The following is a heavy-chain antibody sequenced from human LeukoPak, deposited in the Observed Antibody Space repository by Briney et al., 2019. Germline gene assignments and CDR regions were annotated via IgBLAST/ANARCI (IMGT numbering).Heavy chain of an antibody. V-gene: IGHV4-39*07. Sequence: SETLSLTCTVSGGSISSSSYYWGWIRQPPGKGLEWIGSIYYSGSTYYNPSLKSRVAISVDTSKNQFSLKLSSVTAADTAVYYCARGYSSGWYVYFQHWGQGTLVTVSS. CDR1: GGSISSSSYY. CDR2: IYYSGST. CDR3: ARGYSSGWYVYFQH. J-gene: IGHJ1*01. D-gene: IGHD6-19*01.